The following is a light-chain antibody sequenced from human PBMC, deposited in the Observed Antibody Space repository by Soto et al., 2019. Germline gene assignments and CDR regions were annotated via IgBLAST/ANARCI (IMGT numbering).Light chain of an antibody. Sequence: EILLTHSPDPLSLSPGQRATLSYRASQSVSSYLAWYQQKPGQAPRLLIYDASNRATGIPARFSGSGSGTDFTLTIRSLEPEDFAVYYCQQRSNWPRITFGQGTRLEI. J-gene: IGKJ5*01. CDR1: QSVSSY. CDR2: DAS. V-gene: IGKV3-11*01. CDR3: QQRSNWPRIT.